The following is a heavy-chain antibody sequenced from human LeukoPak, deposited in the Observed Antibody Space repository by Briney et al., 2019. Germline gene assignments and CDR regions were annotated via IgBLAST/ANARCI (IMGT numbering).Heavy chain of an antibody. CDR1: GGSISSSSYY. D-gene: IGHD2-15*01. CDR2: IYYSGST. Sequence: PSETLSLTCTVSGGSISSSSYYWSWIRQPPGKGLEWIGSIYYSGSTYYNSSLKSRVTISVDTSKNQFSLNLSSVTAADTAVYYCASVYCSGGSCYRGPYYFQHWGQGTLVTVSS. CDR3: ASVYCSGGSCYRGPYYFQH. V-gene: IGHV4-39*01. J-gene: IGHJ1*01.